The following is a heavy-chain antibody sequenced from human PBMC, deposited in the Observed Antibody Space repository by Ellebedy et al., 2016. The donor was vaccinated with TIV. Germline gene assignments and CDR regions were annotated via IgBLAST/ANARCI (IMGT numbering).Heavy chain of an antibody. CDR1: GVTFTTCW. Sequence: PGGSLRLSCAASGVTFTTCWMSWVRQAPWKGLEWVANMNQVGSEKYYVDSVKGRFTISRDNAQNSLYLHMNNLRAEDTAVYYCARDPNSPGDTGYGDYWGQGVVVTVST. CDR2: MNQVGSEK. J-gene: IGHJ4*02. CDR3: ARDPNSPGDTGYGDY. D-gene: IGHD5-12*01. V-gene: IGHV3-7*03.